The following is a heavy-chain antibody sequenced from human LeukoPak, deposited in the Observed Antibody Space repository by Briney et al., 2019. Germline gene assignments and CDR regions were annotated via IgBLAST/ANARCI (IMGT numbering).Heavy chain of an antibody. Sequence: SETLSLTCTVSGGSISSSRYYGGWIRQPPGKGLEWIGSLYYSGNTYYNPSLKSRVTISVDTSKNQFSLKLSSVTAADTAVYYCASHIQTTVTINTQYNWFDPWGQGTLVTVSS. CDR3: ASHIQTTVTINTQYNWFDP. V-gene: IGHV4-39*01. D-gene: IGHD4-17*01. CDR1: GGSISSSRYY. CDR2: LYYSGNT. J-gene: IGHJ5*02.